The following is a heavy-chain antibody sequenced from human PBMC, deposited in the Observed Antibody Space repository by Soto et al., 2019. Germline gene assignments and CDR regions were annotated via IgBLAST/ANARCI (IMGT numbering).Heavy chain of an antibody. D-gene: IGHD2-2*01. CDR3: AKAVGYCSSTSCRDYYYYYGMDV. Sequence: GGSLRLSCAASGFTFYSYAMTWVRQAPGKGLEWVSTISGSGDSTYFADSVKGRFTVSRDNSKNTLYLQMNSLRGEDTAVYNCAKAVGYCSSTSCRDYYYYYGMDVWGQGTTVTVSS. CDR2: ISGSGDST. CDR1: GFTFYSYA. V-gene: IGHV3-23*01. J-gene: IGHJ6*02.